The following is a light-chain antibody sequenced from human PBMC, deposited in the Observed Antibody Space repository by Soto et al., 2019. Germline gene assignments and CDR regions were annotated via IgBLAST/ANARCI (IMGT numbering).Light chain of an antibody. CDR1: TGPVTIGHY. CDR3: LLCYSGDCV. CDR2: DTS. J-gene: IGLJ1*01. V-gene: IGLV7-46*01. Sequence: QTVVTQEPSLTVSPGGTVILTCGSSTGPVTIGHYPYWFQQKSGQAPRTLIYDTSNQHSWTPARISGSLLGGKAALTLSGAQPEDEAEYYCLLCYSGDCVFGAGTKLTVL.